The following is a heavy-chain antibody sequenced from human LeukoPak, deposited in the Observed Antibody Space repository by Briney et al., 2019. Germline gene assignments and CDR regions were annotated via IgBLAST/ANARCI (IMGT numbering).Heavy chain of an antibody. V-gene: IGHV1-46*01. CDR1: GYTFTSYY. CDR2: INPSGGST. Sequence: ASVKVSCKASGYTFTSYYMHWVRQAPGQGLEWMGIINPSGGSTSYAQKFQGRVTMTRYTSTSTVYMELSSLRSEDTAVYYCARGLDFDWLFVGDDAFDIWGQGTMVTVSS. J-gene: IGHJ3*02. CDR3: ARGLDFDWLFVGDDAFDI. D-gene: IGHD3-9*01.